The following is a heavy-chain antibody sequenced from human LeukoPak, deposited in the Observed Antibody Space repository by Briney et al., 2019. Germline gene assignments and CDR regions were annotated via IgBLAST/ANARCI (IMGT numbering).Heavy chain of an antibody. V-gene: IGHV3-74*01. CDR3: ARAGTETYYDFWSGYYGRYNWFDP. J-gene: IGHJ5*02. Sequence: GGSLRLSCAASGFTFSSYWMHWVRQAPGKGLVWVSRINSDGSSTSYADSVKGRFTISRDNAKNSLYLQMNSLRAEDTAVYYCARAGTETYYDFWSGYYGRYNWFDPWGQGTLVTVSS. CDR2: INSDGSST. D-gene: IGHD3-3*01. CDR1: GFTFSSYW.